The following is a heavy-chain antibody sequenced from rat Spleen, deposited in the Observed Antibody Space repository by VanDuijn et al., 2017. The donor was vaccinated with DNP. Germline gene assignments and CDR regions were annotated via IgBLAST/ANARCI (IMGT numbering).Heavy chain of an antibody. CDR3: ARDDYGSYGAMDP. J-gene: IGHJ4*01. CDR1: GFXXXDYX. CDR2: IXXDGSRT. D-gene: IGHD1-3*01. Sequence: EVQLVESGGDLXXPGXXXKLSCAXXGFXXXDYXXXWVXXAPTKGLEWCATIXXDGSRTYYRDSVRGRFTISRDDAKSTLYLQMDSLRSEDTATYFCARDDYGSYGAMDPWGQGTSVTVSS. V-gene: IGHV5-7*01.